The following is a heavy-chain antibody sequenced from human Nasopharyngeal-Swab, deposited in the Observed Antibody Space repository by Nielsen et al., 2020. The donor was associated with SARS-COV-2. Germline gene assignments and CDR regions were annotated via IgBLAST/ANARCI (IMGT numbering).Heavy chain of an antibody. J-gene: IGHJ6*02. V-gene: IGHV4-61*01. D-gene: IGHD3-3*01. CDR3: ARGLPGPYYDFWSGYYTNHYYYGMDV. Sequence: SETLSLTCTVSGGSISSSSYYWSWIRQPPGKGLEWIGYIYYSGSTNYNPSLKSRVTISVDTSKNQFSLKLSSVTAADTAVYYCARGLPGPYYDFWSGYYTNHYYYGMDVWGQGTTVTVSS. CDR1: GGSISSSSYY. CDR2: IYYSGST.